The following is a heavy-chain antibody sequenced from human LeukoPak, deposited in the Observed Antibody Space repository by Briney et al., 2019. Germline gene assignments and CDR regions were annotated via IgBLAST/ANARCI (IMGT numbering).Heavy chain of an antibody. V-gene: IGHV1-2*02. CDR3: ARALDYGDYPYWFDT. Sequence: ASVKVSCKASGYTFTGYYMHWVRQAPGQGLGWMGWINPNSGGTNYAQKFQVRVTMTRDTSISTAYMELSRLRSDDPAVYYCARALDYGDYPYWFDTWRQGTLVTVSS. CDR2: INPNSGGT. J-gene: IGHJ5*02. CDR1: GYTFTGYY. D-gene: IGHD4-17*01.